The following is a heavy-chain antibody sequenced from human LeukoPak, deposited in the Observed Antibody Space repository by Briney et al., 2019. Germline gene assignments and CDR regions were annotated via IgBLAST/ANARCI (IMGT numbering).Heavy chain of an antibody. CDR1: GFTFSSYD. Sequence: SGGSLRLSCAASGFTFSSYDIHWVRKATGKGLNWVSAIGTAGDTYYPGSVKGRFTISRENAKNSLYLRMNSLRAGDTAVYYCARAPEGRTQFDYWGQGTLVTVSS. CDR3: ARAPEGRTQFDY. J-gene: IGHJ4*02. V-gene: IGHV3-13*01. D-gene: IGHD1-14*01. CDR2: IGTAGDT.